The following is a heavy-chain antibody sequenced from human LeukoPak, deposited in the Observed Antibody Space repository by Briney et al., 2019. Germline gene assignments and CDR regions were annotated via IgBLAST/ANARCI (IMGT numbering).Heavy chain of an antibody. CDR1: GGSVSSYY. CDR2: IYTSGST. Sequence: SETLSLTCTVSGGSVSSYYWSWIRQPAGKGLEWIGRIYTSGSTNYNASLKSRVSMPVDTSKNQFSLKLSSVTAADTAVFYCARENSGSYREFDYWGQGTLVTVSS. V-gene: IGHV4-4*07. J-gene: IGHJ4*02. D-gene: IGHD1-26*01. CDR3: ARENSGSYREFDY.